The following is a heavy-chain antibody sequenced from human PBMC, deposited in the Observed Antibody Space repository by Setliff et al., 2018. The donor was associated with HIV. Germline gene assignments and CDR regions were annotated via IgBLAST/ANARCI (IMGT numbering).Heavy chain of an antibody. Sequence: ASVKVSCKASGYTFTAYGITWVRQAPGQGVEWMGWISAYNGNTNYAQKLQGRVTMTTDTSTSTAYMELRSLRSDDTAVYYCARGYYNFWSGYYDSRFPNPIDAFDIWGQGTMVTVSS. CDR3: ARGYYNFWSGYYDSRFPNPIDAFDI. V-gene: IGHV1-18*04. CDR2: ISAYNGNT. D-gene: IGHD3-3*01. J-gene: IGHJ3*02. CDR1: GYTFTAYG.